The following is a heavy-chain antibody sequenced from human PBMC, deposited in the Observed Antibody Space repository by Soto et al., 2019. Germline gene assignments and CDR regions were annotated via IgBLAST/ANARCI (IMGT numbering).Heavy chain of an antibody. D-gene: IGHD2-2*01. CDR2: TRSNGEHT. CDR3: AKDSKSVSVSAARIYGMDV. CDR1: GFMFSSFA. J-gene: IGHJ6*02. Sequence: VGSLRLSCAGSGFMFSSFAMTWVRQAPGKGLEWVSTTRSNGEHTYYADSVKGRFTVSRDNSKNTLFLEMSSLRAEDSAIYYCAKDSKSVSVSAARIYGMDVWGQGTTVTVSS. V-gene: IGHV3-23*01.